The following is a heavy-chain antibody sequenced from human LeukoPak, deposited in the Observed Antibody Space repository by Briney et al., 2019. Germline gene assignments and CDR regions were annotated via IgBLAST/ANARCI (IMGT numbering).Heavy chain of an antibody. CDR1: GYSFTSYW. V-gene: IGHV5-51*01. D-gene: IGHD4-23*01. Sequence: GESLKISCKGSGYSFTSYWIGWVRQMPGKGLECMGIIYPGDSDTRYSPSFQGQVTISADRSISTAYLQWSSLKASDTAMYYCARRVVNNRNWYFNLWGRGTLVTVFS. CDR3: ARRVVNNRNWYFNL. CDR2: IYPGDSDT. J-gene: IGHJ2*01.